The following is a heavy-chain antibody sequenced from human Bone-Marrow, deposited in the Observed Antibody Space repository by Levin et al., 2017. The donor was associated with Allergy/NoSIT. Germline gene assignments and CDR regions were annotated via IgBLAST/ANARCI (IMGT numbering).Heavy chain of an antibody. V-gene: IGHV4-4*02. CDR3: ASSGIAAAGQKNGAFDI. D-gene: IGHD6-13*01. CDR2: IYHSGST. CDR1: GGSISSSNW. Sequence: SETLSLTCAVSGGSISSSNWWSWVRQPPGKGLEWIGEIYHSGSTNYNPSLKSRVTISVDKSKNQFSLKLSSVTAADTAVYYCASSGIAAAGQKNGAFDIWGQGTMVTVSS. J-gene: IGHJ3*02.